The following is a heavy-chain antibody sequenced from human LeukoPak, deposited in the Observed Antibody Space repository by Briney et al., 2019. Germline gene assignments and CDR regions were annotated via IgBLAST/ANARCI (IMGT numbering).Heavy chain of an antibody. CDR3: AREGGGYSGNFDY. V-gene: IGHV3-23*01. CDR1: GFTFSSYA. D-gene: IGHD5-24*01. CDR2: ISGSGGST. Sequence: GGSLRLSAAASGFTFSSYAMSWVRQAPGKGLKWVSAISGSGGSTYYAGSVKGRFTSSRDNSKNTLYLKMNSLRAEDTAVYYCAREGGGYSGNFDYWGQGTLVTVSS. J-gene: IGHJ4*02.